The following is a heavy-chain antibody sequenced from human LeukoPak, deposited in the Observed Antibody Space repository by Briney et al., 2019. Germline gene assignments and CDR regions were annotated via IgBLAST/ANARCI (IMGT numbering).Heavy chain of an antibody. J-gene: IGHJ6*02. CDR1: GGTFSRYA. Sequence: ASVKVSCKASGGTFSRYAISWVGQAPGQGLEWMGGIIPIFGTANYAQKFQGRVTITADESTSTAYMELSSLRSEDTAVYYCAREQPGIAAAPAPYFYGMDVWGQGTTVTVSS. CDR2: IIPIFGTA. V-gene: IGHV1-69*13. D-gene: IGHD6-13*01. CDR3: AREQPGIAAAPAPYFYGMDV.